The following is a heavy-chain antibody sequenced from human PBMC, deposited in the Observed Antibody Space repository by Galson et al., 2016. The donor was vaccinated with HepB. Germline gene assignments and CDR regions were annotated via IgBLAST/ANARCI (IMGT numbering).Heavy chain of an antibody. CDR3: AKPGGYNLGPFDS. Sequence: SLRLSCAASGFNFNYYAMNWVRQAPGKGLEWVSVIAASGGGANYAGSVEGRFTISRDNSKNILYLQMNSLRAEDSAVYYCAKPGGYNLGPFDSWGQGTLVTVSS. CDR2: IAASGGGA. J-gene: IGHJ4*02. CDR1: GFNFNYYA. D-gene: IGHD2-8*02. V-gene: IGHV3-23*01.